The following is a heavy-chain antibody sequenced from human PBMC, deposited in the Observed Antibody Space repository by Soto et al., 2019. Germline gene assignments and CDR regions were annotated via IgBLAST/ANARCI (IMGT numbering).Heavy chain of an antibody. V-gene: IGHV4-61*01. Sequence: PSETLSLTCTVSDGSVSSGSYYWTWIRQPPGKGLEWIGYIYSSGSTLYNPSLKSRVIISVDTSMNQFSLKLRSVTAADTAVYSCARDSVALFVSCGPGTLLSVSS. CDR3: ARDSVALFVS. CDR1: DGSVSSGSYY. D-gene: IGHD2-15*01. J-gene: IGHJ4*02. CDR2: IYSSGST.